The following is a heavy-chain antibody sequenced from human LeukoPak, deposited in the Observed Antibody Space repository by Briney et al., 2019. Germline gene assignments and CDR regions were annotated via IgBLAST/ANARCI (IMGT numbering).Heavy chain of an antibody. CDR1: GYTLSELS. J-gene: IGHJ4*02. Sequence: ASVKVSCKVSGYTLSELSMHWVRQAPGKGLEWMGGFDPEDGETIYAQKFQGRVTMTEDTSTDTAYMELSSLRSEDTAVYYCARTPYSSGYFYYSDYWGQGTPVTVSS. D-gene: IGHD3-22*01. V-gene: IGHV1-24*01. CDR3: ARTPYSSGYFYYSDY. CDR2: FDPEDGET.